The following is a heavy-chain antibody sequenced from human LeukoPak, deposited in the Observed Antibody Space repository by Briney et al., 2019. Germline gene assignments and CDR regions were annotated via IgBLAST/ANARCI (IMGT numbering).Heavy chain of an antibody. CDR3: ARDRPNYYGSDGHYYRRDGDY. D-gene: IGHD3-22*01. CDR2: ITSRGEST. J-gene: IGHJ4*02. CDR1: GFTFSIYA. V-gene: IGHV3-23*01. Sequence: GGSLRLSCAASGFTFSIYAMSWVRQAPGKGLEWVSSITSRGESTLYVDSVKGRFTITRDNSENTLYMQMHSLRAEDTAVYYCARDRPNYYGSDGHYYRRDGDYWGRGTLVSVSS.